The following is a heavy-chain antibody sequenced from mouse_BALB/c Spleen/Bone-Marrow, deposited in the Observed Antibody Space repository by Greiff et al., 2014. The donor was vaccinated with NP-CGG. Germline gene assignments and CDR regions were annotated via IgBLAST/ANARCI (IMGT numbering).Heavy chain of an antibody. Sequence: QVQLQQSGAELAKPGASVKMSCKASGYTFTSYWMHWLKQRPGQGLEWIGYINPSTGYTEYNQKFKDKATLTADKFSSTAYMQLSSLTSEDSAVYYCARSAYWGQGTLVTVSA. V-gene: IGHV1-7*01. CDR1: GYTFTSYW. J-gene: IGHJ3*01. CDR2: INPSTGYT. CDR3: ARSAY.